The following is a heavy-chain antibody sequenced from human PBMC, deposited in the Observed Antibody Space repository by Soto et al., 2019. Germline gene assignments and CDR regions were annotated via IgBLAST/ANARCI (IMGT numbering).Heavy chain of an antibody. CDR1: GGSFSGYY. V-gene: IGHV4-34*01. CDR3: ARRPARRLVVVVAATYYFDY. D-gene: IGHD2-15*01. Sequence: QVQLQQWGAGLLKPSETLSLTCAVYGGSFSGYYWSWIRQPPGKGLEWIGEINHSGSTNYNPSLKSRVTISVDTSKDQSSLKLSSVTAADTAVYYCARRPARRLVVVVAATYYFDYWGQGTLVTVSS. CDR2: INHSGST. J-gene: IGHJ4*02.